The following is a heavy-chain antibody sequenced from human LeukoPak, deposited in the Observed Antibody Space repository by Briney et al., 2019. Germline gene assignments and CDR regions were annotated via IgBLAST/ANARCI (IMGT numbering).Heavy chain of an antibody. V-gene: IGHV4-39*01. CDR2: IFYTGST. CDR1: GGSITSSSYY. D-gene: IGHD6-13*01. CDR3: AKQQLVRCFDY. Sequence: PSETLSLTCTVSGGSITSSSYYWGWIRQPPGKGLEWIGSIFYTGSTYYNPSLKSRVTISVDTSKTQFSLNLSSVTAADTAMYYCAKQQLVRCFDYWDQGTLVTVSS. J-gene: IGHJ4*02.